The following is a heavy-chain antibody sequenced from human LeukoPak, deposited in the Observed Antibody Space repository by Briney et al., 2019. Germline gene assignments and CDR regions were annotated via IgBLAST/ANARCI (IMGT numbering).Heavy chain of an antibody. V-gene: IGHV3-48*01. J-gene: IGHJ4*02. D-gene: IGHD7-27*01. CDR3: TRGCVGIDY. Sequence: GGSLRLFCAASGFTFSNYWMSWVRQAPGKGLEWVSYISLSSSSSTIYYADPVKGRFTISRDNAKSSLYLQMNSLRAEDTAVYYCTRGCVGIDYWGQGTLVTVSS. CDR2: ISLSSSSSTI. CDR1: GFTFSNYW.